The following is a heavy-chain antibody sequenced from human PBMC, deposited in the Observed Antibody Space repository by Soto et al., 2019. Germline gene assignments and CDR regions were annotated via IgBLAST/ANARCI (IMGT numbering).Heavy chain of an antibody. Sequence: EVQLWESGGGLVQPGGSLRLSCEASGFTFSSFAMTWVRQAPGKGLEWVSAISPGTGNTYYADSVKGRFTISRDNSKNTLYLQMNTVRAEDTAVYYCAKCVTHCYIQNWGHGTLVTVAS. CDR3: AKCVTHCYIQN. J-gene: IGHJ4*01. D-gene: IGHD2-21*02. CDR2: ISPGTGNT. V-gene: IGHV3-23*01. CDR1: GFTFSSFA.